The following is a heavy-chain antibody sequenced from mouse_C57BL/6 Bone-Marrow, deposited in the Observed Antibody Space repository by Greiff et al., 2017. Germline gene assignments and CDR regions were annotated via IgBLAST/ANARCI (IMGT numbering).Heavy chain of an antibody. D-gene: IGHD1-1*01. CDR3: ARWHYPGTP. Sequence: EVQVVESGPGLVKPSQSLSLTCSVTGYSITSGYYWNWIRQFPGNKLEWMGYISYDGSNNYNPSLKNRISITRDTSKNQFFLKLNAVTTEDTATYYCARWHYPGTPWGQGTTLTVSS. CDR1: GYSITSGYY. CDR2: ISYDGSN. J-gene: IGHJ2*01. V-gene: IGHV3-6*01.